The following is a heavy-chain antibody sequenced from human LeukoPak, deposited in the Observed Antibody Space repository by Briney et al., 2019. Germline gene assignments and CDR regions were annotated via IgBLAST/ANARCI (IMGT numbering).Heavy chain of an antibody. CDR3: AREGRSIVGATYY. CDR1: GFTFSSYS. D-gene: IGHD1-26*01. J-gene: IGHJ4*02. Sequence: GGSLGLSCAASGFTFSSYSMNWVRQAPGKGLEWVSSISSSSSYIYYADSVKGRFTISRDNAKNSLYLQMNSLRAEDTAVYYCAREGRSIVGATYYWGQGTLVTVSS. CDR2: ISSSSSYI. V-gene: IGHV3-21*01.